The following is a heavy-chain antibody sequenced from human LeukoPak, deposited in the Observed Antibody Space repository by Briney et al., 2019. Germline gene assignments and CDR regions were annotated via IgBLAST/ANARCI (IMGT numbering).Heavy chain of an antibody. CDR1: GFTFSSYN. CDR3: ARTDCSGSSCYKIYYFDY. D-gene: IGHD2-15*01. J-gene: IGHJ4*02. CDR2: IYSGGTT. Sequence: GGSLRLSCAASGFTFSSYNMNWVRQAPGKGLEWVSVIYSGGTTYYADSVKGRFAISRDNSKNTLYLQMNSLRAEDTAVYYCARTDCSGSSCYKIYYFDYWGQGTLVTVSS. V-gene: IGHV3-53*01.